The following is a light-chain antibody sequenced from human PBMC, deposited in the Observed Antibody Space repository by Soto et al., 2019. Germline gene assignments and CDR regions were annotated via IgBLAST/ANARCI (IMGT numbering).Light chain of an antibody. CDR3: SYMRNSLYV. CDR1: SSDVGSYNY. J-gene: IGLJ1*01. CDR2: EVS. Sequence: SALTQPASVSGSPGQSITISCTGTSSDVGSYNYVSWYQQHPGKAPKLMIYEVSDRPSGISSRFSGSKSGNTASLTISGLQTEDEADYYCSYMRNSLYVFGTGTKVTVL. V-gene: IGLV2-14*01.